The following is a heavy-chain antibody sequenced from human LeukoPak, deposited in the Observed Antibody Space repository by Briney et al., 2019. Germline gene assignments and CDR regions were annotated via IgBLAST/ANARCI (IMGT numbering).Heavy chain of an antibody. CDR3: ARGDILTGVNWFDR. Sequence: GASLQISCKGSGSIFTSYWIGWVRPLPGKGLEWMGIIYPGDSDTRYSPSFQGQVTISADKSISTAYLQWSSLKASDTAMYYCARGDILTGVNWFDRWGQGTLVTVSS. CDR2: IYPGDSDT. J-gene: IGHJ5*02. CDR1: GSIFTSYW. V-gene: IGHV5-51*01. D-gene: IGHD3-9*01.